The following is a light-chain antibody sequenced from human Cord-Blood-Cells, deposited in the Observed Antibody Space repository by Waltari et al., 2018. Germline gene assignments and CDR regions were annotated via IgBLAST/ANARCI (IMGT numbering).Light chain of an antibody. CDR1: SSDAGGSNS. CDR2: EVS. V-gene: IGLV2-14*01. J-gene: IGLJ2*01. CDR3: SSYTSSSTVV. Sequence: QSALTQPASVSGSPGQSITISCTGTSSDAGGSNSVSWYQQHPGKAPKLMIYEVSNRPSGVSNRFSGSKSGNTASLTISGLQAEDEADYYCSSYTSSSTVVFGGGTKLTVL.